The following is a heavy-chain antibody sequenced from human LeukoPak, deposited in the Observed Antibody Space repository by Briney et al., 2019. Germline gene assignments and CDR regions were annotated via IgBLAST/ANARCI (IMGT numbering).Heavy chain of an antibody. D-gene: IGHD1-26*01. J-gene: IGHJ4*02. V-gene: IGHV3-21*01. CDR2: ISSSTTYI. CDR1: GLSFSNYA. CDR3: AILVGLTPH. Sequence: GGSLRLSCAASGLSFSNYAMNWVRQAPGKGLEWVSSISSSTTYIYYADSVKGRVTISRDNAKNSVYLQMNSLRAEDTAVYYCAILVGLTPHWGQGTLVTVSS.